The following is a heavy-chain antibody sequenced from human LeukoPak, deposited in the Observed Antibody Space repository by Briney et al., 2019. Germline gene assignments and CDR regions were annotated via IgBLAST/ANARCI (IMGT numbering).Heavy chain of an antibody. V-gene: IGHV4-31*03. D-gene: IGHD4-17*01. CDR1: GGSISSGGYY. CDR2: IYYSGST. CDR3: ATRWDYGDSPYFDY. J-gene: IGHJ4*02. Sequence: AQTLSLTCTVSGGSISSGGYYWSWIRQPPGKGLEWIANIYYSGSTYYNPSLKSRVTKSVDTSKNQFSLKLSSVTAADTAVYYCATRWDYGDSPYFDYWGQGTLVTVSS.